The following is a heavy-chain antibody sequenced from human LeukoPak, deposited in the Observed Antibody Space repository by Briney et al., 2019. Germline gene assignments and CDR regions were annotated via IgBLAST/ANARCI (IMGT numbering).Heavy chain of an antibody. CDR1: GFTFSSYG. J-gene: IGHJ4*02. CDR2: IWYDGSNK. CDR3: AKEGDYYDSSGYYSSSDY. V-gene: IGHV3-30*02. D-gene: IGHD3-22*01. Sequence: PGGSLRLSCAASGFTFSSYGMHWVRQAPGKGLEWVAVIWYDGSNKYYADSVKGRFTISRDNSKNTLYLQMNSLRAEDTAVYYCAKEGDYYDSSGYYSSSDYWGQGTLVTVSS.